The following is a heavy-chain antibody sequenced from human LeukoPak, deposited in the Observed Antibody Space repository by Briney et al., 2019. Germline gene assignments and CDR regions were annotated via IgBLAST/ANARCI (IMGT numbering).Heavy chain of an antibody. V-gene: IGHV3-11*01. J-gene: IGHJ4*02. Sequence: GGSLRLSCAASGFRFSDYYMSWIRQAPGKGLEWVSSISRGGNSKYSADSVKGRFTISRDNAKNSLDLQMDSLRPEDAAVYYCARDQFLDSWGQGTLVTVSS. CDR3: ARDQFLDS. CDR1: GFRFSDYY. CDR2: ISRGGNSK.